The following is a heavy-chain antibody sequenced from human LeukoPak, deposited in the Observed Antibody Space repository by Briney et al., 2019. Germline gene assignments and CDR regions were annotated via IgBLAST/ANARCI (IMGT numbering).Heavy chain of an antibody. D-gene: IGHD6-19*01. CDR3: AGVPGPAGTDY. V-gene: IGHV1-2*02. Sequence: ASVKVSCKASRYTFTGYYMHWVRQAPGQGLEWMGWINLNSGGTNFAQKFQGRVTMTRDTSISTAYMELSSLRSEDTAVYYCAGVPGPAGTDYWGQGTLVTVSS. CDR2: INLNSGGT. CDR1: RYTFTGYY. J-gene: IGHJ4*02.